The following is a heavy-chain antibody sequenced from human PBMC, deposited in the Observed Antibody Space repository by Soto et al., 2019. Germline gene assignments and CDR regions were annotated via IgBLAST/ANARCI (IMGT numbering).Heavy chain of an antibody. D-gene: IGHD3-3*01. CDR3: ASTWSGYYYFDS. CDR2: ISYDGNNR. CDR1: GFTFSSYG. Sequence: GGSLRLSCAASGFTFSSYGMHWVRQAPGKGLEWVAVISYDGNNRYYADSVKGRFTISRDNPKNTLYLQMNSLRAEDTAVYYCASTWSGYYYFDSWGQGTLVTSPQ. J-gene: IGHJ4*02. V-gene: IGHV3-30*03.